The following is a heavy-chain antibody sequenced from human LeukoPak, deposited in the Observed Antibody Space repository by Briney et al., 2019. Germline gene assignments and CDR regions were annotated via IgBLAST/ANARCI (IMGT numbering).Heavy chain of an antibody. CDR2: IYHSGST. CDR1: GGSISSSNW. CDR3: ARVGGTYYYDSSGYSFDY. D-gene: IGHD3-22*01. Sequence: PSETLSLTCAVSGGSISSSNWWSWVRQPPGKGLEWIGEIYHSGSTNYNPSLKSRVTISVDKSKNQFSLKLSSVTAADTAVYYCARVGGTYYYDSSGYSFDYWGQGTLVTVSS. J-gene: IGHJ4*02. V-gene: IGHV4-4*02.